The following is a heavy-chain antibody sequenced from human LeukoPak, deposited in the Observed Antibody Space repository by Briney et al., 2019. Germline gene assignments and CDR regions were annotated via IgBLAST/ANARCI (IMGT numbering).Heavy chain of an antibody. CDR1: GLMFSGYT. J-gene: IGHJ4*02. Sequence: GGSLRLSCAASGLMFSGYTIHWGRQAPGKGLEWVANIKQDGSEKYYVDSVKGRFTISRDNAKNSLYLQMNSLRAEDTAVYYCARERYSYGYRYFDYWGQGTLVTVSS. CDR3: ARERYSYGYRYFDY. CDR2: IKQDGSEK. V-gene: IGHV3-7*01. D-gene: IGHD5-18*01.